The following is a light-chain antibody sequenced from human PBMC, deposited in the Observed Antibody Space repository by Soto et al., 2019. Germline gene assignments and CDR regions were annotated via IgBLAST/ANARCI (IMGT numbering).Light chain of an antibody. CDR1: QTISSY. Sequence: DIQLTHSPSSLSASVGDRVTLTCRTSQTISSYLNWYQQKPGKAPKLLISAASGLQSWVPSRFSGSGSGTDFTLTINTIHPEDFATYYCQQSDNIPYTFGQGTKLEIK. CDR3: QQSDNIPYT. J-gene: IGKJ2*01. CDR2: AAS. V-gene: IGKV1-39*01.